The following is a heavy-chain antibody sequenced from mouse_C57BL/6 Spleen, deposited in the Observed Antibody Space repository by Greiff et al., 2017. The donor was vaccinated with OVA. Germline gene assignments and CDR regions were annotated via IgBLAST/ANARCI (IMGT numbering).Heavy chain of an antibody. Sequence: QVQLQQSGAELVKPGASVKLSCKASGYTFTEYTIHWVKQRSGQGLEWIGWFYPGSGSIEYNAKFQDKATLTADKSSSPVYMELSSLTSEDSAVYFCTRHDKPTHYYASSFWFAYWGQGTLVTVSA. CDR3: TRHDKPTHYYASSFWFAY. D-gene: IGHD1-1*01. CDR1: GYTFTEYT. CDR2: FYPGSGSI. V-gene: IGHV1-62-2*01. J-gene: IGHJ3*01.